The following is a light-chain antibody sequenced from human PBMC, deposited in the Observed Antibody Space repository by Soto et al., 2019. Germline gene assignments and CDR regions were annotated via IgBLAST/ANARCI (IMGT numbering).Light chain of an antibody. V-gene: IGLV1-40*01. CDR2: TKS. Sequence: QSLLTQPPSVSGAPGQGSTIACTGNNSNIGAGYDVHGYQQFPGAAPKVLLSTKSHRPSGVPDRFSGSKSGASASLAITGLQPEDEADYSCQSYDTVLGGLSFGTGTKLTVL. CDR3: QSYDTVLGGLS. J-gene: IGLJ2*01. CDR1: NSNIGAGYD.